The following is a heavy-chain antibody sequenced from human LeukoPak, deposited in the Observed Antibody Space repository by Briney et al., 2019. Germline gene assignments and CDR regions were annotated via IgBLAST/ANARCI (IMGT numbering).Heavy chain of an antibody. Sequence: PSETLSLTCTVSGGSISSGGYYWSWIRQHPGKGLEWIGYIYYSGSTYYNPSLKSRVTISVDTSKNQFSLKLSSVAAADTAVYYCARESRGGPAMVYFDYWGQGTLVIVSS. J-gene: IGHJ4*02. CDR2: IYYSGST. V-gene: IGHV4-31*03. CDR1: GGSISSGGYY. D-gene: IGHD5-18*01. CDR3: ARESRGGPAMVYFDY.